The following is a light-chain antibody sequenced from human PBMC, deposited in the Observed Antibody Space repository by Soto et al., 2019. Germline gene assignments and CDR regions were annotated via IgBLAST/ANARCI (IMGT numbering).Light chain of an antibody. Sequence: QSVLTQPRPVSGSPGQSVTISCTGTSSDIGGYHYVSWYQQCPGKAPQLIIFDVDKRPSGVPDRFSASKSGNTAYLTISGLQADDEADYFCCSYAVTNTFVFGTGTKVTVL. CDR2: DVD. V-gene: IGLV2-11*01. CDR1: SSDIGGYHY. CDR3: CSYAVTNTFV. J-gene: IGLJ1*01.